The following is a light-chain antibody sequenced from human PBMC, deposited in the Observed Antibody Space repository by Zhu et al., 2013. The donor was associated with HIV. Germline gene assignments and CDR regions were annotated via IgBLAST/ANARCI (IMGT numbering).Light chain of an antibody. V-gene: IGKV1-5*03. CDR1: QNINEW. CDR3: QQYSTFPYS. J-gene: IGKJ2*03. CDR2: RAS. Sequence: DIQLTQSPSFLSASVGDRVTITCRASQNINEWLAWYQQKPGKAPELMIYRASNLEGGVPSRFSGRGSGTLFTLTITSLQPEDFADYYCQQYSTFPYSFGQGTKLEMK.